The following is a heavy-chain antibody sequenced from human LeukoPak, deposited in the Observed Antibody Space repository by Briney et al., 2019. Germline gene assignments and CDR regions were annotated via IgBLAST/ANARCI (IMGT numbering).Heavy chain of an antibody. D-gene: IGHD6-13*01. J-gene: IGHJ4*02. V-gene: IGHV3-30*19. CDR1: GFTFSSYG. Sequence: GGSLRLSCAASGFTFSSYGMRWFRQDPGKGLEWVAVISYDGSNKYYADSVKGRFTISRDNSKNTLYLQMNSLRAEDTAVYYCARTFVIPGQLGPFDYWGQGTLVTVSS. CDR3: ARTFVIPGQLGPFDY. CDR2: ISYDGSNK.